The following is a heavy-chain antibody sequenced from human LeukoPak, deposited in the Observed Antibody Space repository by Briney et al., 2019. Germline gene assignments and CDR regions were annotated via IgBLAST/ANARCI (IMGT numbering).Heavy chain of an antibody. D-gene: IGHD5-18*01. V-gene: IGHV4-4*02. CDR1: GGSISSSNW. J-gene: IGHJ4*02. CDR3: ARDKGYSYGHGLDY. Sequence: SETLSLTCAVSGGSISSSNWWSWVRQPPGKGLEWIGEIYHSGSTNYNPSLKSRVTISVDKSKNQFSLKLSSVTAADTAVYYCARDKGYSYGHGLDYWGQGTLVTVSS. CDR2: IYHSGST.